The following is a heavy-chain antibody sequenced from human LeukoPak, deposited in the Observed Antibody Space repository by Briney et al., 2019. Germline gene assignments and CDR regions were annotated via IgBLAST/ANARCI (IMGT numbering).Heavy chain of an antibody. CDR2: IYHSGST. Sequence: SQILSLTCAVSGGSISSGGYSWSWIRQPPGKGLEWIGYIYHSGSTYYNPSLKSRVTISVDRSKNQFSLKLSSVTAADTAVYYCARGGDGDYLDYWGQGTLVTVSS. V-gene: IGHV4-30-2*01. CDR3: ARGGDGDYLDY. CDR1: GGSISSGGYS. J-gene: IGHJ4*02. D-gene: IGHD4-17*01.